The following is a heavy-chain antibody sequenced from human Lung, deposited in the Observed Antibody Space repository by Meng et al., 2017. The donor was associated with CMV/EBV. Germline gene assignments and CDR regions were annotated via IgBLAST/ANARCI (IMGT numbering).Heavy chain of an antibody. V-gene: IGHV2-5*02. CDR2: IYWDDDK. CDR3: ALFTRSWFDP. Sequence: LQSPAPPLVKPPQTLTLTCTFSGFSLSTSEVGVGWIRQPPGKALEWLAVIYWDDDKRYSPSLKSRLTITKDTSKNQVVLTLTNMDPVDTATYYCALFTRSWFDPWGQGTLVTSPQ. CDR1: GFSLSTSEVG. D-gene: IGHD2-2*01. J-gene: IGHJ5*02.